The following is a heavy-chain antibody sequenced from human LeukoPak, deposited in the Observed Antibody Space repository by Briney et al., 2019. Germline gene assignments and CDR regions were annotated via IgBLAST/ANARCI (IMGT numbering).Heavy chain of an antibody. CDR2: IYNGGII. D-gene: IGHD2-15*01. J-gene: IGHJ4*02. Sequence: SETLSLTCTVSGDSISRYYWSWIRQPAGKGLEWIGRIYNGGIITYNPSLKSRVTMSIDTSNNQFSLRLRFVTAADTAVYYCAREISGGSFGVDYWGQGTLVTVSS. CDR1: GDSISRYY. CDR3: AREISGGSFGVDY. V-gene: IGHV4-4*07.